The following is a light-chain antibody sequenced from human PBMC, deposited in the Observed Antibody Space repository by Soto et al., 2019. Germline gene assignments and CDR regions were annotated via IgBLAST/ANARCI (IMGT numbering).Light chain of an antibody. CDR2: GVS. CDR3: QQYGVPPFN. J-gene: IGKJ2*01. CDR1: QAVISGY. Sequence: EIVLTQSPGALSLSPGEGATLSCRASQAVISGYLAWYQQKPGQAPRLLMYGVSSRPTGISDRFSGSGSGNEVPLTITRLEPEDFALYYCQQYGVPPFNFGQGTKLQIK. V-gene: IGKV3-20*01.